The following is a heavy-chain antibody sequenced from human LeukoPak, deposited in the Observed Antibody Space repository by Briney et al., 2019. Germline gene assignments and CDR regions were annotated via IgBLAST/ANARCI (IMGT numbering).Heavy chain of an antibody. CDR3: ARAQTTYDFWSGYYGLTEFDY. CDR2: ISAYNGNT. V-gene: IGHV1-18*01. Sequence: WASVKVSCKASGGTFSSYAISWVRQAPGQGLEWMGWISAYNGNTNYAQKLQGRVTMTTDTSTSTAYMELRSLRSDDTAVYYCARAQTTYDFWSGYYGLTEFDYWGQGTLVTVSS. D-gene: IGHD3-3*01. CDR1: GGTFSSYA. J-gene: IGHJ4*02.